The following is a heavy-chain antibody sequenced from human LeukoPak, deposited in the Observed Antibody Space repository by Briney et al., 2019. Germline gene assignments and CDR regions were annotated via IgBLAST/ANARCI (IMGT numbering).Heavy chain of an antibody. CDR1: GGSISSHY. J-gene: IGHJ3*02. CDR3: ARDLTAVTKGFDI. Sequence: SETLSLTCTVSGGSISSHYWTWIRHPPGKVLEWIGYIYNSGNTNYNPSLKSRVTISVDTSKNQFSLKLSSVTAADTAVYYCARDLTAVTKGFDIWGQRTMVTVSS. CDR2: IYNSGNT. V-gene: IGHV4-59*11. D-gene: IGHD4-17*01.